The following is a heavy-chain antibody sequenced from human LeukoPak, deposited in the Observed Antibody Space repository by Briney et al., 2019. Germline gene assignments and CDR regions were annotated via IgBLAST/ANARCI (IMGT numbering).Heavy chain of an antibody. V-gene: IGHV1-18*01. CDR1: GYTFTSYG. J-gene: IGHJ3*02. Sequence: ASVKVSCKASGYTFTSYGISWVRQAPGQGLEWLGLVKPKSGDSDFVQKFRGRVTVTTDVSTTTIHMELSNLRSDDTAVYYCARDRGVPGPGNALDIWGQGTMVTVYS. CDR2: VKPKSGDS. D-gene: IGHD2-8*01. CDR3: ARDRGVPGPGNALDI.